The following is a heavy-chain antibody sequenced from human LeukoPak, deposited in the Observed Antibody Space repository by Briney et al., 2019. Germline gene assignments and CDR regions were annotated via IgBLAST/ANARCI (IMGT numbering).Heavy chain of an antibody. CDR1: GGSISSSNW. CDR3: ARRSYGYLIKNWFDP. V-gene: IGHV4-4*02. CDR2: IYHSGST. J-gene: IGHJ5*02. Sequence: PSGTLSLTCAVSGGSISSSNWWSWVRQPPGKGLEWIGEIYHSGSTNYSPSLKSRVTISVDKSKNQFSLKLSSVTAADTAVYYCARRSYGYLIKNWFDPWGQGTLVTVSS. D-gene: IGHD5-18*01.